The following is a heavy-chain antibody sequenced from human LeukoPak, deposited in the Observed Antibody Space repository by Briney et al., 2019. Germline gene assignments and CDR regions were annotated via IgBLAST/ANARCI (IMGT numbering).Heavy chain of an antibody. CDR1: GLTFSSYA. CDR2: ISSSGDST. CDR3: AREDPRTGYWFFDL. V-gene: IGHV3-23*01. J-gene: IGHJ2*01. Sequence: GGSLRLSCAGSGLTFSSYAMSWVRQAPGKGLEWVSGISSSGDSTFYADSAKGRFAISRDNAKNTLYLQMNSLTSDDTAVYYCAREDPRTGYWFFDLWGRGTLVTVSS.